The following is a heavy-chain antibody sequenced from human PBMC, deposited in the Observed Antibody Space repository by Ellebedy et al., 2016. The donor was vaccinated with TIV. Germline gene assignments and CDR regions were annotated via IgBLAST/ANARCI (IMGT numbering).Heavy chain of an antibody. CDR2: ISISISTI. V-gene: IGHV3-48*02. J-gene: IGHJ4*02. Sequence: GESLKISCAASGFTFRDYSMNWVRQAPGQGPEWVSYISISISTILYADSVKGRFTISRDNAKNSLYLQMNSLRDDDTAVYYCARDLWLVYDYWGQGTLVTVSS. D-gene: IGHD5-12*01. CDR3: ARDLWLVYDY. CDR1: GFTFRDYS.